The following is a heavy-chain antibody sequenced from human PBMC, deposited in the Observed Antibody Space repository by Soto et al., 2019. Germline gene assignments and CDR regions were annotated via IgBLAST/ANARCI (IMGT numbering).Heavy chain of an antibody. CDR2: IIPIFGTA. CDR3: ARGPVATLGSSHKGGFYYYYYGMDV. J-gene: IGHJ6*02. V-gene: IGHV1-69*01. CDR1: GGTFSSYA. D-gene: IGHD3-10*02. Sequence: QVQLVQSGAEVKKPGSSVKVSCKASGGTFSSYAISWVRQAPGQGLEWMGGIIPIFGTANYAQKFQGRVTITADESTRTAYMELSSLRSEDTAVYYCARGPVATLGSSHKGGFYYYYYGMDVWGQGTTVTVSS.